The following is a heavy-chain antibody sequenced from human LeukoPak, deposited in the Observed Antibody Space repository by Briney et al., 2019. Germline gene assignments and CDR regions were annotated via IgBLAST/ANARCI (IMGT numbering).Heavy chain of an antibody. CDR1: GFTFRDYY. CDR3: ARALNDALDI. J-gene: IGHJ3*02. Sequence: GGSLRLSCAASGFTFRDYYMTWIRQAPGKGLEWVSYISSSGTGVYYADSMKGRFTISRDNAKNSLYLLVNSLRVEDTAVYYCARALNDALDIWAKGQCSPSLQ. V-gene: IGHV3-11*04. CDR2: ISSSGTGV.